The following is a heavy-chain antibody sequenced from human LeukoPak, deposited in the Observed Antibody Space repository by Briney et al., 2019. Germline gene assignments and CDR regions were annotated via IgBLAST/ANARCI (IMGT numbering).Heavy chain of an antibody. CDR3: AKIAARDTGEGY. Sequence: GASVKVSCKASGYTFTSNHIHWMRQAPGQGLEWMGVINPSGDSTSYAPNFQGRVTVTRDTSTSTVYMELSSLRSEDTAIYYCAKIAARDTGEGYWGQGTLVTVSS. CDR2: INPSGDST. V-gene: IGHV1-46*01. D-gene: IGHD6-6*01. J-gene: IGHJ4*02. CDR1: GYTFTSNH.